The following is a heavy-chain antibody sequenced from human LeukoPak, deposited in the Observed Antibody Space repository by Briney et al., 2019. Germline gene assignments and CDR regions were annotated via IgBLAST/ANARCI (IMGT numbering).Heavy chain of an antibody. D-gene: IGHD3-10*01. Sequence: GGSLRLSCEVPGRIFRNSYMSWLRQSPGRGLEWVSVIYSGGSTDYADSVKGRFTTSRDTSKNTLYLQMNDVRAEDTGIYYCVRDLRDRRGYSNYYMDVWGKGTTVTVSS. V-gene: IGHV3-53*01. CDR1: GRIFRNSY. CDR2: IYSGGST. J-gene: IGHJ6*03. CDR3: VRDLRDRRGYSNYYMDV.